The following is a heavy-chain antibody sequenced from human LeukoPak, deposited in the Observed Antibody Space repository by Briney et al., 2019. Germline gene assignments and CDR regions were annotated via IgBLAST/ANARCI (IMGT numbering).Heavy chain of an antibody. J-gene: IGHJ1*01. Sequence: PVKVSCRPGGGTFSSYTISWVRQAPGQGLEWMGRIIPILGIANYAQKFQGRVTITADKSTSTAYMELSSLRSEDTAVYYCARALIVGATIGAFQHWGQGTLVTVSS. CDR1: GGTFSSYT. CDR3: ARALIVGATIGAFQH. V-gene: IGHV1-69*02. CDR2: IIPILGIA. D-gene: IGHD1-26*01.